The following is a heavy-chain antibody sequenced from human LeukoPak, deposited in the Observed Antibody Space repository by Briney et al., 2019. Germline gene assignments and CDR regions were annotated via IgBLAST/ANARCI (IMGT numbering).Heavy chain of an antibody. V-gene: IGHV3-23*01. D-gene: IGHD3-22*01. CDR2: ISGSGSST. J-gene: IGHJ6*03. CDR1: GFTFSSCA. CDR3: AKDGASVVEDYYMDV. Sequence: GGSLRLSCAASGFTFSSCAMSWVRQAPGKGLEWVSAISGSGSSTYYADSVKGRFTISRDNPKNTLYLQMNSLRAEDTAVYYCAKDGASVVEDYYMDVWGKGTTVTVSS.